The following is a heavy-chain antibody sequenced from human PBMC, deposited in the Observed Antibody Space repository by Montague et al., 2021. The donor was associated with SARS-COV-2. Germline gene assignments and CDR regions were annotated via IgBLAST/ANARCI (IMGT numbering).Heavy chain of an antibody. CDR3: ARVGYGVVPPPVVGVGAYYLYYYMDV. D-gene: IGHD2-15*01. V-gene: IGHV4-34*01. Sequence: SETLSLTCAVHGGSFSTYYWNWIRQPPGKGLEWIGEIHHSGSTNYNPSLKSRVTISADTSKNQFSLKLNSVAAADTAVYYCARVGYGVVPPPVVGVGAYYLYYYMDVWGKGTTVTVSS. CDR2: IHHSGST. J-gene: IGHJ6*03. CDR1: GGSFSTYY.